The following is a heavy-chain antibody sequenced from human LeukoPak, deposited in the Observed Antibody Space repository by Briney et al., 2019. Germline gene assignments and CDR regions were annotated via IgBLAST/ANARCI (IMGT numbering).Heavy chain of an antibody. Sequence: GASVKVSCKASGYTFTSFCMHWVRQAPGQGLEWMGIINPNGGSRTYAQKFQGRVTMTRDTSTSTVYMELSSLRSEDTAVYYCARDGVTGKYYGMDVWGQGTTVTVSS. D-gene: IGHD1-20*01. CDR3: ARDGVTGKYYGMDV. CDR2: INPNGGSR. CDR1: GYTFTSFC. V-gene: IGHV1-46*01. J-gene: IGHJ6*02.